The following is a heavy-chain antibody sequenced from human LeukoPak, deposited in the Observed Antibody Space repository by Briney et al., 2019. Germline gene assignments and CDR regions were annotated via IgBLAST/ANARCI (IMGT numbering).Heavy chain of an antibody. CDR3: ARHSRSSSWYYFDY. Sequence: SETLSLTCTVSGGSISSSSYYWGWIRQPPGKGLEWIGSIYHSGSTYYNPSLKSRVTISVDTSKNQFSLKLSSVTAADTAVYYCARHSRSSSWYYFDYWGQGTLVTVSS. J-gene: IGHJ4*02. D-gene: IGHD6-13*01. V-gene: IGHV4-39*01. CDR1: GGSISSSSYY. CDR2: IYHSGST.